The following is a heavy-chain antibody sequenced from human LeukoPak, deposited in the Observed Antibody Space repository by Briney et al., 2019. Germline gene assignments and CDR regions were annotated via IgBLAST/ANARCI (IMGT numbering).Heavy chain of an antibody. CDR1: GFTVSSNY. V-gene: IGHV3-66*01. CDR3: ARGRDGYFDY. CDR2: IYGGGGT. D-gene: IGHD5-24*01. J-gene: IGHJ4*02. Sequence: GGSLRLSCAASGFTVSSNYMSWVRQAPGKGLEWVSIIYGGGGTYYADSVKGTFTISRDNSKNTLYLQMNSLRAEDTAVYYCARGRDGYFDYWGQGTLVTVSS.